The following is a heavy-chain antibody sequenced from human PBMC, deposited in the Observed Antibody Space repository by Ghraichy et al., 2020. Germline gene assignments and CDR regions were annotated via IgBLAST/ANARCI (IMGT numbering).Heavy chain of an antibody. CDR3: ARRARTHFDY. V-gene: IGHV4-59*08. J-gene: IGHJ4*02. CDR2: IYYNGNT. CDR1: GGSISADY. Sequence: SETLSLTCTVSGGSISADYWSWVRQSPGKGLEWIAYIYYNGNTQYNPSLRGRVTTSLDTSKNQFSLKLSSVTAADTAVYYCARRARTHFDYWGQGTLVTVSS.